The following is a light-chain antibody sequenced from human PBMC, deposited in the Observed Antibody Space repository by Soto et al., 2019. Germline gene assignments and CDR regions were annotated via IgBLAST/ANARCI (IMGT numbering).Light chain of an antibody. V-gene: IGKV1-5*02. Sequence: DIQLTQSPSFLSASLGDRVTIICRASQSISNWLAWYQQEPGTAPKVLIYHASNLQSGVPSRFSGSGSGTEFTLTISSLQPDDFATYYCQQYNSYSFGQGTNVDIK. CDR1: QSISNW. CDR2: HAS. J-gene: IGKJ1*01. CDR3: QQYNSYS.